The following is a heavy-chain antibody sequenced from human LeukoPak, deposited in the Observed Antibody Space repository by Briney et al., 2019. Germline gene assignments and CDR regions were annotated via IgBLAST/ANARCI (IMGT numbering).Heavy chain of an antibody. CDR1: GFTFSSYA. CDR3: AKERLGSITIFGVAFDY. J-gene: IGHJ4*02. CDR2: ISGSGGST. V-gene: IGHV3-23*01. D-gene: IGHD3-3*01. Sequence: GGSLRPSCAASGFTFSSYAMSWVRQAPGKGLEWVSAISGSGGSTYYADSAKGRFTISRDNSKNTLYLQMNSLRAEDTAVCYCAKERLGSITIFGVAFDYWGQGTLVTVSS.